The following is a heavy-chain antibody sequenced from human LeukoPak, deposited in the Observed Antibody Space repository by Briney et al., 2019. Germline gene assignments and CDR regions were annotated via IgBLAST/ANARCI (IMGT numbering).Heavy chain of an antibody. Sequence: GGSLRLSCAASGFTFSSYWMHWVRQAPGKGLVWVSRINSDGSSTSYADSVKGRFTISRDNAKNTLYLQMNSLRAEDTAVYFCARVLRGYDTSAYYYDYFDYWGQGTLVTVSS. CDR3: ARVLRGYDTSAYYYDYFDY. CDR2: INSDGSST. D-gene: IGHD3-22*01. V-gene: IGHV3-74*01. CDR1: GFTFSSYW. J-gene: IGHJ4*02.